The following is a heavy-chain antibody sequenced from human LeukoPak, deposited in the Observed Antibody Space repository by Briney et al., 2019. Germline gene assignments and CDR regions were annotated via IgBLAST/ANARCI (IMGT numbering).Heavy chain of an antibody. CDR3: AKVARYYDSSGKNHDAFDI. CDR1: GFTFSSYA. Sequence: GGSLRLSCAASGFTFSSYAMSWVRQAPGKGLEWVSAISGSGGSTYYADSVKGRFTISRDNSKNTLYLQMNSLRAEDTAVYYCAKVARYYDSSGKNHDAFDIWGQGTMVTVSS. D-gene: IGHD3-22*01. CDR2: ISGSGGST. J-gene: IGHJ3*02. V-gene: IGHV3-23*01.